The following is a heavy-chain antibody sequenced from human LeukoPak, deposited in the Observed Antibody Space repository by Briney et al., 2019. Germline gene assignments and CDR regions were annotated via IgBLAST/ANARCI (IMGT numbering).Heavy chain of an antibody. Sequence: SETLSLTCAVYGGSFSGYYWSWIRQPPGKGLEWIGEINHSGSTNYNPSLKSRVTISVDTSKNQFPLKLSSVTAADTAVYYCARAVWFGESHFDYWGQGTLVTVSS. CDR1: GGSFSGYY. J-gene: IGHJ4*02. V-gene: IGHV4-34*01. CDR3: ARAVWFGESHFDY. D-gene: IGHD3-10*01. CDR2: INHSGST.